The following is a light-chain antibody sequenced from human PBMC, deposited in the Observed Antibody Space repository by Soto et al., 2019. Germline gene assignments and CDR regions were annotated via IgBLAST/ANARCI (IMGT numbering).Light chain of an antibody. CDR1: ESIATSQ. CDR2: GAS. J-gene: IGKJ1*01. V-gene: IGKV3D-15*01. Sequence: EIVLTQSPGTLSLSPGERATLFCRASESIATSQLAGYQQKPGQAPRLLIGASTRATGIPDRFSGSGSGTEFTLTISSLQSEDFGVYYCQQYNNWWTFGQGTKVDIK. CDR3: QQYNNWWT.